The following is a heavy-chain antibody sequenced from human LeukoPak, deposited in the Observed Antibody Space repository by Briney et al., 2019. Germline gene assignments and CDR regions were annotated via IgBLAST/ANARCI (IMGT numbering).Heavy chain of an antibody. CDR2: ISGSGGST. Sequence: GGSLRLPCAASGFTFSSYAMSWVRQAPGKGLEWVSAISGSGGSTYYADSVKGRITISRDNSKNTLYLQMNSLRAEDTALYYCAKSSSGSLDYWGQGTLVTVSS. CDR3: AKSSSGSLDY. D-gene: IGHD1-26*01. CDR1: GFTFSSYA. V-gene: IGHV3-23*01. J-gene: IGHJ4*02.